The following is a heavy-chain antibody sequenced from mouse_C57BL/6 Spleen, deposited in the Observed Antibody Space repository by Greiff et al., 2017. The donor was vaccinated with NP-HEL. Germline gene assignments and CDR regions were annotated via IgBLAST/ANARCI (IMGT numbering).Heavy chain of an antibody. CDR2: ISYDGSN. J-gene: IGHJ2*01. Sequence: VQLQQSGPGLVKPSQSLSLTCSVTGYSITSGYYWNWIRQFPGNKLEWMGYISYDGSNNYNPSLKNRISITRDTSKNQFFLKLNSVTTEDTATYYCARGDDYDYFDYWGQGTTLTVSS. CDR3: ARGDDYDYFDY. V-gene: IGHV3-6*01. D-gene: IGHD2-4*01. CDR1: GYSITSGYY.